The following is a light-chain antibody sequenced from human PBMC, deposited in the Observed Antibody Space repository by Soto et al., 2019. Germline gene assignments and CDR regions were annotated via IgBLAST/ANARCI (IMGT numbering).Light chain of an antibody. CDR1: SSDVGGYNY. V-gene: IGLV2-14*01. CDR3: SSYTTSNTRQIV. J-gene: IGLJ1*01. CDR2: DVS. Sequence: QSALTQPASVSGSPGQSITISCTGTSSDVGGYNYVSWYQQHPGKASKFMIYDVSNRPSGVSNRFSGSKSGNTASLIISGLQAEDEADYYCSSYTTSNTRQIVFGTGTKVTVL.